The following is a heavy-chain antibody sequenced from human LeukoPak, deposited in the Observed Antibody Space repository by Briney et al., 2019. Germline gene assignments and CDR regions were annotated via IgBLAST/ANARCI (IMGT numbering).Heavy chain of an antibody. Sequence: LTGGSLRLSCAASGFTFSSYAMSWVRQAPGKGLEWASAISGSGGSTYYADSVKGRFTISRDNSKNTLYLQMNSLRAEDTAVYYCAKDGRRGYYYDSSGYPHGAFDIWGQGTMVTVSS. V-gene: IGHV3-23*01. D-gene: IGHD3-22*01. CDR2: ISGSGGST. CDR3: AKDGRRGYYYDSSGYPHGAFDI. J-gene: IGHJ3*02. CDR1: GFTFSSYA.